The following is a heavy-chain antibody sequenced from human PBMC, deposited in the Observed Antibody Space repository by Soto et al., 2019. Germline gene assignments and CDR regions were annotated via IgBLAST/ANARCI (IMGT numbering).Heavy chain of an antibody. Sequence: PSETLSRTCAVYGGSFSGYYWSWIRQPPGKGLEWVGYIYYSGSTNYNPALKSRVTISVDTSKNQFSLKLSSVTAADTAVYYCARYPTYTYSISRHNCFDPWGPENLVAVFS. CDR2: IYYSGST. D-gene: IGHD6-13*01. CDR3: ARYPTYTYSISRHNCFDP. CDR1: GGSFSGYY. J-gene: IGHJ5*02. V-gene: IGHV4-59*08.